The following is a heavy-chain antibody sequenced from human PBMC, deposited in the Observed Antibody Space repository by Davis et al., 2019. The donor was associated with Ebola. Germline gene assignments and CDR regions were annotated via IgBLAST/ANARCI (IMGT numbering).Heavy chain of an antibody. Sequence: GGSLRLSCAASGFSFSSYDMNWVRQAPGKGLEWVGRIKSRTDGGTTDYAAPVKGRFAMSRDDSKNTLYLQMNSLKIDDTAVYYCTTLSTVTTMYFDLWGRGTLVTVSS. CDR1: GFSFSSYD. D-gene: IGHD4-17*01. CDR3: TTLSTVTTMYFDL. CDR2: IKSRTDGGTT. V-gene: IGHV3-15*01. J-gene: IGHJ2*01.